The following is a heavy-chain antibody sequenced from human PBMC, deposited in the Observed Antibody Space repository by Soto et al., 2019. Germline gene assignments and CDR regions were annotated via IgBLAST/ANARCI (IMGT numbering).Heavy chain of an antibody. D-gene: IGHD5-12*01. Sequence: GGSLRLSCAASGFTVSSNYMSWVRQAPGKGLEWVSGIYSGGSTYYADSVKGRFTISRDNSKNTLYLQMNSLRAEDTAVYYCARDNGYDAATLDYWGQGTLVTVSS. V-gene: IGHV3-66*01. J-gene: IGHJ4*02. CDR2: IYSGGST. CDR1: GFTVSSNY. CDR3: ARDNGYDAATLDY.